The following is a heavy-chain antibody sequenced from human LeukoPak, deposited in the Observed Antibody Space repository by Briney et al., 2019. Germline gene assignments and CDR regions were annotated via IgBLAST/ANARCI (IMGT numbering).Heavy chain of an antibody. CDR2: IYYSGST. D-gene: IGHD3-3*01. CDR1: GGSISSGDYY. CDR3: ARGGDFWRGYYLFY. J-gene: IGHJ4*02. Sequence: SQTLSLTCTVSGGSISSGDYYWSWIRQPPGKGLEWIGYIYYSGSTYYNPSLKSRVTISVDTSKNQFSLKLSSVAAADTAVYYCARGGDFWRGYYLFYWGQGTLVTVSS. V-gene: IGHV4-30-4*01.